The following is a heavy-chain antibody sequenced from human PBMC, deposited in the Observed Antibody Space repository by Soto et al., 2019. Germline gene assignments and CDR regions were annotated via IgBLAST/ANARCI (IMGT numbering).Heavy chain of an antibody. CDR2: IYSSGTT. V-gene: IGHV4-59*12. Sequence: PSETLSLTCTVSGGSLSNYFWSWIRQPPGKGLEWIGYIYSSGTTDYNPSLKSRVTISIDTSKNQISLKLNSVTAADTAVYYCARDKITGLFDYWGQGTLVTVSS. D-gene: IGHD2-8*02. J-gene: IGHJ4*02. CDR1: GGSLSNYF. CDR3: ARDKITGLFDY.